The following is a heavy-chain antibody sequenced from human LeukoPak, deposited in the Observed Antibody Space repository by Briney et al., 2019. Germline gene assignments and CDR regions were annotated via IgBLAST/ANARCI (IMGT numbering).Heavy chain of an antibody. CDR2: IYYSGST. CDR1: GVSISSYY. J-gene: IGHJ4*02. D-gene: IGHD4-11*01. Sequence: PSETLSLTCTVSGVSISSYYWSWIRQPPGKGLEWIGYIYYSGSTNYSPSLKSRVTVSEDTSKNQLSLKVTSVTAADTAVYYCARGRYGNYGFDYGAREPWSPSPQ. V-gene: IGHV4-59*01. CDR3: ARGRYGNYGFDY.